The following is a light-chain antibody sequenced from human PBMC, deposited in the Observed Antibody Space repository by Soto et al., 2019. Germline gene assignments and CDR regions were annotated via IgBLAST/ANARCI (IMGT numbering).Light chain of an antibody. V-gene: IGKV3-20*01. CDR1: QSVSSK. CDR2: SAS. Sequence: EIVMTQSPATLSVSPGEGATLSCRASQSVSSKLAWYQQKPGQAPRLLIYSASSRATGIPDRFSGSGSATDFTLTISRLEPEDFAVYYCQQSETFGQGTKVDIK. J-gene: IGKJ1*01. CDR3: QQSET.